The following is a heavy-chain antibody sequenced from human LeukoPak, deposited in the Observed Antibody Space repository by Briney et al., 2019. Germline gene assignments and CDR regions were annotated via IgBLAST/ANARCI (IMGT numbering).Heavy chain of an antibody. V-gene: IGHV4-31*03. CDR1: ASSISSGGYY. J-gene: IGHJ4*02. Sequence: SQTLSLTCTVSASSISSGGYYWSWIRQHPGKGLEWSGYIYYSGSTYYNPSLKRRVTISVDTSKHQFSLKLGSVTAADTAVYYCARRYSSCWYPFDYWGQGTLVTVSS. CDR3: ARRYSSCWYPFDY. D-gene: IGHD6-13*01. CDR2: IYYSGST.